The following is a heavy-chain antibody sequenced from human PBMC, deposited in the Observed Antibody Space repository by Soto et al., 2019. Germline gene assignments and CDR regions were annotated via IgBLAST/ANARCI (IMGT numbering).Heavy chain of an antibody. CDR2: IKQDGSEK. J-gene: IGHJ6*02. Sequence: AGGSLRLSCAASGFTFSSYWVSWVRQAPGKGLEWVANIKQDGSEKYYVDSVKGRFTISRDNAKNSLYLQMNSLRAEDTAVYYCARYYDFWSGYYATGGMDVWGQGTTVTVSS. V-gene: IGHV3-7*01. D-gene: IGHD3-3*01. CDR1: GFTFSSYW. CDR3: ARYYDFWSGYYATGGMDV.